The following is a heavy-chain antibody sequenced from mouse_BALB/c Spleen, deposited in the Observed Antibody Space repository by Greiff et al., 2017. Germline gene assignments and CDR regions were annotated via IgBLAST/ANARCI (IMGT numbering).Heavy chain of an antibody. CDR1: GYIFTSYW. CDR3: ARSNYDYDGGWFAY. J-gene: IGHJ3*01. D-gene: IGHD2-4*01. Sequence: QVQLQQSGAELVRPGASVKLSCKTSGYIFTSYWIHWVKQRSGQGLEWIARIYPGTGSTYYNEKFKGKATLTTDKSSSTAYMQLSRLTSEDSAVYFCARSNYDYDGGWFAYWGQGTLVTVSA. CDR2: IYPGTGST. V-gene: IGHV1S132*01.